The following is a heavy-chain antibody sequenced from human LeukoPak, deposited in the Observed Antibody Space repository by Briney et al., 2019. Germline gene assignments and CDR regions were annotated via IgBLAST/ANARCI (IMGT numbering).Heavy chain of an antibody. V-gene: IGHV4-38-2*02. Sequence: KTSETLSLTCTVSGYSISSGYYWGWIRQPPGKGLEWIGSIYHSGSTYYNPSLKSRVTISVDTSKNQFSLKLSSVTAADTAVYYCARDIGGIVATMIPGYFDYWGQGTLVTVSS. CDR1: GYSISSGYY. J-gene: IGHJ4*02. CDR2: IYHSGST. CDR3: ARDIGGIVATMIPGYFDY. D-gene: IGHD5-12*01.